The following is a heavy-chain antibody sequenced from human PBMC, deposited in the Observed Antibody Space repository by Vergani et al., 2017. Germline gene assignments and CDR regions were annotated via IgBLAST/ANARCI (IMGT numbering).Heavy chain of an antibody. Sequence: QLQLQESGPGLVKPSATLSLTCSVSGASIRSSNYYWGWIRQPPGKGLEWIASIYYSGSTYYNPSLKRRVTISVDTSRNQFSLKLSSVTAADTAVYFCARNSTVEWLVKLRWSDPWGQGILVTVSS. CDR3: ARNSTVEWLVKLRWSDP. V-gene: IGHV4-39*01. D-gene: IGHD6-19*01. J-gene: IGHJ5*02. CDR2: IYYSGST. CDR1: GASIRSSNYY.